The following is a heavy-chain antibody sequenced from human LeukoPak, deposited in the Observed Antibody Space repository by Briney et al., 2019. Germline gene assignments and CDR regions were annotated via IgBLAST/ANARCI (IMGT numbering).Heavy chain of an antibody. D-gene: IGHD4-17*01. CDR3: CGYGDYGGGDY. Sequence: GGSLRLSCAASGFSLTAYEMNWVRQAPGKGLEWLAYISGSGSPTYYADSVKGRFTISRDNTKNLVYLQMNSLRAEDTAVYYCCGYGDYGGGDYWGQGTLVTVSS. V-gene: IGHV3-48*03. J-gene: IGHJ4*02. CDR1: GFSLTAYE. CDR2: ISGSGSPT.